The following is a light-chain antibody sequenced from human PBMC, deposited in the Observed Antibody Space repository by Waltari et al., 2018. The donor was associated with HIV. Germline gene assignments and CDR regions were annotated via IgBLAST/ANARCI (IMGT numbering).Light chain of an antibody. J-gene: IGLJ3*02. CDR2: GHT. V-gene: IGLV1-44*01. CDR3: STWDASLEGWV. CDR1: SSSLGNVA. Sequence: QAVLTQPPSASGTPGQRVTLPCSGRSSSLGNVAINWHQQLPRPAPKALTLGHTQRPSGVPDRCSGSKSGTSASLAISGLQSEDEAEYYCSTWDASLEGWVFGGGTKLTVL.